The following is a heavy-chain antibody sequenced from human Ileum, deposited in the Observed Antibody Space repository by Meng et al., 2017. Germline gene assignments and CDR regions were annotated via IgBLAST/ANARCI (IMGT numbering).Heavy chain of an antibody. CDR1: GGSISGGHYF. CDR2: IYHSGVT. J-gene: IGHJ5*02. Sequence: QVQLQGSGPGLVNPSQTLSLTCTVSGGSISGGHYFWSWIRQHPEKGREWIGYIYHSGVTYYSPSLKSRLTISVDTSKNQFSLKLSSVTAADTAIYYCARGVVTYYDSSTLTWFDPWGQGALVTVSS. D-gene: IGHD3-22*01. V-gene: IGHV4-31*03. CDR3: ARGVVTYYDSSTLTWFDP.